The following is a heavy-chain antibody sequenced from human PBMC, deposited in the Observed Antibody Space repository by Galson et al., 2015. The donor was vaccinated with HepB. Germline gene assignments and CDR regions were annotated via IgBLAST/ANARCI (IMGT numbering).Heavy chain of an antibody. CDR2: IRSKAYNYAT. CDR1: GFTFSGSA. J-gene: IGHJ4*02. CDR3: ARLGDLSGYSSR. D-gene: IGHD6-13*01. V-gene: IGHV3-73*01. Sequence: SLRLSCAASGFTFSGSAIHWVRQASGKGPEWVGRIRSKAYNYATSCVASLKGRFFISRDVSKNTAYLHMISLKIEDTTVYYCARLGDLSGYSSRWGQGTLVTVSS.